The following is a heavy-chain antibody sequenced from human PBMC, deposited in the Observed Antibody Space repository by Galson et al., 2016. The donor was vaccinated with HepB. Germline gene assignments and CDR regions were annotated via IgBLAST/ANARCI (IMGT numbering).Heavy chain of an antibody. CDR3: ARDRNTVARIPNYYYYGMGV. V-gene: IGHV3-23*01. CDR2: ISMSGNSR. CDR1: GFTFSRYG. Sequence: SLRLSCAGSGFTFSRYGMTWVRQAPGKGLEDVSSISMSGNSRDYAESVKGRFTISRDNSKNTFYVQMDSLRTEDTAVYYCARDRNTVARIPNYYYYGMGVWGQGTTVTVSS. J-gene: IGHJ6*02. D-gene: IGHD4-11*01.